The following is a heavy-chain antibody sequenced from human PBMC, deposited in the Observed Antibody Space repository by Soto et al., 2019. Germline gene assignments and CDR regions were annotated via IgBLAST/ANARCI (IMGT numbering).Heavy chain of an antibody. Sequence: ASVKVSCKASGYTFTNYYIHWVRQAPGQGLQWMGIINPGGGSTTYAQQFQGRLTMTSDTATTTIYMELSSLKSEDTAVYYCVRDLNSGQQLGPFDYWGQGTLVTVSS. CDR3: VRDLNSGQQLGPFDY. J-gene: IGHJ4*02. D-gene: IGHD6-13*01. CDR1: GYTFTNYY. V-gene: IGHV1-46*01. CDR2: INPGGGST.